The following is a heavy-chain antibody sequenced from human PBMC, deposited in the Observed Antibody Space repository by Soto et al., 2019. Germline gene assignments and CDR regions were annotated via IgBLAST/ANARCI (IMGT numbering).Heavy chain of an antibody. Sequence: GGSLRLSCAASGFTFSSYSMNWVRQAPGKGLEWVSSISSSSSYIYYADSVKSRFTISRDNAKNSLYLQMNSLRAEDTAVYYCARDALIAVADNYYYYYMDVWGKGTTVTVSS. CDR1: GFTFSSYS. J-gene: IGHJ6*03. CDR3: ARDALIAVADNYYYYYMDV. V-gene: IGHV3-21*01. CDR2: ISSSSSYI. D-gene: IGHD6-19*01.